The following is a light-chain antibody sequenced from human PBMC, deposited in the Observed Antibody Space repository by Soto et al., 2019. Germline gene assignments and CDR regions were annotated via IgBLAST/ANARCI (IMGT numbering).Light chain of an antibody. V-gene: IGLV1-40*01. CDR3: QSYDSSLSDVV. CDR2: ANS. Sequence: QPVLTQPPSVSGAPGQRVTISYTGSSSNIGAGYDVHWYQQLPGIAPKLLIYANSNRPSGVPDRFSGSKPGTSASLAITGLQAEDEADYYCQSYDSSLSDVVFGGGTKLTVL. CDR1: SSNIGAGYD. J-gene: IGLJ2*01.